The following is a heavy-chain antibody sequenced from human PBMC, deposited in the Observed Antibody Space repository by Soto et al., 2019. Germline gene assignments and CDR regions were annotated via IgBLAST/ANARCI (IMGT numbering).Heavy chain of an antibody. CDR3: GRGGIVWATYYYYGMDV. Sequence: ASGKVSCKASGYTFTSYAMHWVRQAPGQRLEWMGWINAGNGNTKYSQKFQGRVTITRDTSASTAYMELSSLRSEDTAVYYCGRGGIVWATYYYYGMDVWGQGPTVTVSS. CDR2: INAGNGNT. V-gene: IGHV1-3*01. CDR1: GYTFTSYA. J-gene: IGHJ6*02. D-gene: IGHD3-22*01.